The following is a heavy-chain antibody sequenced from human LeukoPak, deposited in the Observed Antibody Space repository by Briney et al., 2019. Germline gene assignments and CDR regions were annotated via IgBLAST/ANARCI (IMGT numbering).Heavy chain of an antibody. V-gene: IGHV1-18*01. CDR3: ARDPEGVTPLDY. J-gene: IGHJ4*02. Sequence: ASVKVSCEASGYIFTSYGFAWVRQAPGQGLEWMGWISALNGNTNYAQKFQGRVTMTTDTSTSTAYMELRSLTSDDTAMYYCARDPEGVTPLDYWXQXTLVTVSS. CDR2: ISALNGNT. CDR1: GYIFTSYG. D-gene: IGHD3-10*01.